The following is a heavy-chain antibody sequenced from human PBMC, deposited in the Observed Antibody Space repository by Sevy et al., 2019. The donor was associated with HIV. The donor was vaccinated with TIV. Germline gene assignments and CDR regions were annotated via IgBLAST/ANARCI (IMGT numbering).Heavy chain of an antibody. CDR3: TSHCSSTSCPKDY. CDR1: GFTFSNAW. V-gene: IGHV3-15*01. D-gene: IGHD2-2*01. CDR2: IKSKTDGGTK. Sequence: GGSLRLSCAASGFTFSNAWMSWVRQAPGKGLEWVGRIKSKTDGGTKDDAEPVEGRVTIPREDSKNTLNLQMNSLKTEDTAVYYCTSHCSSTSCPKDYWGQGTLVTVSS. J-gene: IGHJ4*02.